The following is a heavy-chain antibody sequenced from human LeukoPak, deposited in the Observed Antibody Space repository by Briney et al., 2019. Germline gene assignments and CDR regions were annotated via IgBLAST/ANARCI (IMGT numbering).Heavy chain of an antibody. Sequence: SQTLSLTCAISGDSVSSNSAAWNWIRQSPSRSLELLGRTYYRSKWYNDYAVSVKSRITINPDTSKNQFSLQLNSVTPEDTAVYYCARGLTGYSSGWYGGFDYWGQGTLVTVSS. CDR3: ARGLTGYSSGWYGGFDY. J-gene: IGHJ4*02. CDR2: TYYRSKWYN. D-gene: IGHD6-19*01. CDR1: GDSVSSNSAA. V-gene: IGHV6-1*01.